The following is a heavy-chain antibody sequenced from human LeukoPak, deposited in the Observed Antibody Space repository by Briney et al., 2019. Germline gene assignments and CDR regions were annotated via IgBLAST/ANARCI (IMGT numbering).Heavy chain of an antibody. J-gene: IGHJ4*02. V-gene: IGHV3-23*01. Sequence: GGSLRLSCAASGFTFSSYAMSWVRQTPGKGLEWVSAISGSGGSTYYADSVKGRFTISRDNSKNTLYLQMNSLRAEDTAVYYCAKDDPYHRVFGVAYDYWGQGTLVTVSS. CDR2: ISGSGGST. D-gene: IGHD3-3*01. CDR3: AKDDPYHRVFGVAYDY. CDR1: GFTFSSYA.